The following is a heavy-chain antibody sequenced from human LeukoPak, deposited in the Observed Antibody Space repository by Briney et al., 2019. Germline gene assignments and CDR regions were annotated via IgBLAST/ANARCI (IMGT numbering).Heavy chain of an antibody. CDR3: ARDLQLWLGAFDI. Sequence: GGSLRLSCAASGFTFSSYEMKWVRQAPGKGVEGVSYISSSGRNIYYADSVKGRFTISRDNAKNSLYLQMNSLRAEDTAVYYCARDLQLWLGAFDIWGQGTMVTVSS. CDR1: GFTFSSYE. V-gene: IGHV3-48*03. D-gene: IGHD5-18*01. CDR2: ISSSGRNI. J-gene: IGHJ3*02.